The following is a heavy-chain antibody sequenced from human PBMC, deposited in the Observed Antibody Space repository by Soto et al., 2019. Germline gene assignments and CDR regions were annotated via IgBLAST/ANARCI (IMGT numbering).Heavy chain of an antibody. CDR2: IYNGERT. V-gene: IGHV4-59*01. CDR3: AQTTGWPGFEY. J-gene: IGHJ4*02. CDR1: GASIRNFY. D-gene: IGHD6-19*01. Sequence: QVHLQESGPGLVKPSETMSLTCTASGASIRNFYWNWVRQFPGKGLEWIGHIYNGERTNYNPSLKSRVAISVDTSKNQFSLKLSCVTVADTAVYYCAQTTGWPGFEYWGQGTLVSVPS.